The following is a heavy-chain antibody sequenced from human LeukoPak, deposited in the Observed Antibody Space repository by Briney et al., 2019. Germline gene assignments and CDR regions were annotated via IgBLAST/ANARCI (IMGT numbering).Heavy chain of an antibody. CDR3: AGDSYYYDSSGYSHLPIDY. CDR1: GFTFSSYW. Sequence: GGSLRLSCAASGFTFSSYWMSWVRQAPGKGLEWVANIKQDGSEEYYVDSVKGRFTISRDNAKNSLYLQMNSLRAEDTAVYYCAGDSYYYDSSGYSHLPIDYWGQGTLVTVSS. CDR2: IKQDGSEE. V-gene: IGHV3-7*01. D-gene: IGHD3-22*01. J-gene: IGHJ4*02.